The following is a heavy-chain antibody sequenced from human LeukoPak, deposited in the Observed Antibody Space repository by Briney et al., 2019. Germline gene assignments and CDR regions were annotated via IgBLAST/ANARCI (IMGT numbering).Heavy chain of an antibody. CDR2: ISDSGDYT. V-gene: IGHV3-23*01. CDR1: GFTFDDYA. J-gene: IGHJ4*02. CDR3: AKFFKVGITRAPIDH. D-gene: IGHD1-26*01. Sequence: PGGSLRLSCAASGFTFDDYAMSWVRQAPGKGLEWVSSISDSGDYTHYADSVKGRFTISRDNSKNTLNLQMTSLRAEDTAVYYCAKFFKVGITRAPIDHWGQGTLVTVSS.